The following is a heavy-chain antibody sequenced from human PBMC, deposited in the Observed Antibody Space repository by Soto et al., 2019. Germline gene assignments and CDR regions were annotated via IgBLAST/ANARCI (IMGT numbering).Heavy chain of an antibody. Sequence: GASVKVSCKASGYTFTSYDINWVRQATGQGLEWMGWMNPNSGNTGYAQKFQGRVTMTRNTSISTAYMELSSLRSEDTAVYYCARGRNFQSIAARRLPRTYYYGMDVWGQGTTVIVSS. CDR2: MNPNSGNT. J-gene: IGHJ6*02. CDR3: ARGRNFQSIAARRLPRTYYYGMDV. V-gene: IGHV1-8*01. CDR1: GYTFTSYD. D-gene: IGHD6-6*01.